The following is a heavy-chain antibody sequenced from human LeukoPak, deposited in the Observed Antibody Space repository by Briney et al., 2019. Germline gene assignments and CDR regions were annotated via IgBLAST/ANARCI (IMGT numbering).Heavy chain of an antibody. J-gene: IGHJ4*02. D-gene: IGHD3-10*01. CDR1: GYTFTSYA. V-gene: IGHV1-3*03. CDR3: AKDPGFGESDFDY. CDR2: INAGNGNT. Sequence: ASVKVSCKASGYTFTSYAMHWVRQAPGQRLEWMGWINAGNGNTKYSQEFQGRVTITRDTSASTAYMELSSLRSEDTAVYYCAKDPGFGESDFDYWGQGTLVTVSS.